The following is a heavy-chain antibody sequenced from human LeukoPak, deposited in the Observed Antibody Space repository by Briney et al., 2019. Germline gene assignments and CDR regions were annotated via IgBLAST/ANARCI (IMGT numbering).Heavy chain of an antibody. CDR2: ISYDGSNK. Sequence: GRSLRLSCAASGFTFSSYAMHWVRQAPGKGLEWVAVISYDGSNKYYADSVKGRFTISRDNSKNTLYLQMNSPRAEDTAVYYCARDYVAVAQLDYWGQGTLVTVSS. V-gene: IGHV3-30*04. D-gene: IGHD6-19*01. CDR3: ARDYVAVAQLDY. J-gene: IGHJ4*02. CDR1: GFTFSSYA.